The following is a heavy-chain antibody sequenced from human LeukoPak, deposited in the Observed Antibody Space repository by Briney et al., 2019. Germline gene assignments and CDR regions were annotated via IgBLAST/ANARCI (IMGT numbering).Heavy chain of an antibody. CDR2: ISSSSSYI. CDR1: GFTFSSYS. Sequence: PGGSLRLSCAASGFTFSSYSMNWVRQAPGKGLEWVSSISSSSSYIYYADSVKGRFTISRDNAKNSLYLQMNSLRAEDTAIYYCAKFLFYDTSGYFDYWGQGTLVTVSS. D-gene: IGHD3-22*01. V-gene: IGHV3-21*04. CDR3: AKFLFYDTSGYFDY. J-gene: IGHJ4*02.